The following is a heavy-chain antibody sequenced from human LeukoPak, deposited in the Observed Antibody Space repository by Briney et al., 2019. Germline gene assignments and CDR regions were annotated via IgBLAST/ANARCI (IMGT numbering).Heavy chain of an antibody. D-gene: IGHD1-26*01. J-gene: IGHJ4*02. CDR1: GGSISNYY. Sequence: PSETLSLTCTVSGGSISNYYWSWIRQPPGKGLEWIGHIYYSGATKYNPSLKSRITISVDTSKNQFSLMLSSVTAADTAVYYCARHRVGATPTYFDYWGQGTLVTVSS. V-gene: IGHV4-59*08. CDR2: IYYSGAT. CDR3: ARHRVGATPTYFDY.